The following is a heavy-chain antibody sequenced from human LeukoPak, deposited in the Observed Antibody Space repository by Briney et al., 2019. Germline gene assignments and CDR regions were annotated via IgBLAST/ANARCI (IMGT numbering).Heavy chain of an antibody. CDR3: AKDNRDNWFDP. CDR2: ISWNSGSI. D-gene: IGHD3-10*01. Sequence: GGSLRLSCAASGFTFDDYAMHWVRQAPGKGLEWVSGISWNSGSIGYADSVKGRFTISRDNAKNSLYLQMNSLRAEDTALYYCAKDNRDNWFDPWGQGTLVTVSS. J-gene: IGHJ5*02. CDR1: GFTFDDYA. V-gene: IGHV3-9*01.